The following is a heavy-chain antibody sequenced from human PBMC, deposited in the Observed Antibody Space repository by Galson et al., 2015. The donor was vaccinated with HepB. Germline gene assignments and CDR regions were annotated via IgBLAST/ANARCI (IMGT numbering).Heavy chain of an antibody. V-gene: IGHV3-23*01. CDR3: ARDTMRRWLQQYSFDY. CDR2: MSISGGST. CDR1: GFTFSSYA. Sequence: SLRLSCAASGFTFSSYAMSWVRQAPGKGLEWVSGMSISGGSTSYADSVKGRFTISRDNSKNTLYLQMNSLRAEDTAVYYCARDTMRRWLQQYSFDYWGRGPLVTVSS. D-gene: IGHD5-24*01. J-gene: IGHJ4*02.